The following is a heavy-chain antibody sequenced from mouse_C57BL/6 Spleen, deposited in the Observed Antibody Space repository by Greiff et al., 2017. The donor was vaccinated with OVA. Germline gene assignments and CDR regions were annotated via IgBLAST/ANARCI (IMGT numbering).Heavy chain of an antibody. V-gene: IGHV1-69*01. Sequence: QVHVKQPGAELVMPGASVKLSCKASGYTFTSYWMHWVKQRPGQGLEWIGEIDPSDSYTNYNQKFKGKSTLTVDKSSSTAYMQLSSLTSEDSAVYYCARRDGDFTWFAYWGQGTLVTVSA. CDR1: GYTFTSYW. CDR3: ARRDGDFTWFAY. CDR2: IDPSDSYT. J-gene: IGHJ3*01. D-gene: IGHD2-3*01.